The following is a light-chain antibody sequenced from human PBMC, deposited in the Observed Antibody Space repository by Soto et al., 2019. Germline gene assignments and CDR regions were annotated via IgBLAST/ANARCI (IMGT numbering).Light chain of an antibody. CDR2: DAS. V-gene: IGKV3-11*01. Sequence: GLIQSAVTVSLYAGGRDILGCRASQSVSSYVAWYKQKPVPAPRLLIYDASNRDTGIPARFSGSGSRTYFTLAISSLEPEYFSVYLWKYGSTWSPSITFAEGTRLDIK. J-gene: IGKJ5*01. CDR1: QSVSSY. CDR3: KYGSTWSPSIT.